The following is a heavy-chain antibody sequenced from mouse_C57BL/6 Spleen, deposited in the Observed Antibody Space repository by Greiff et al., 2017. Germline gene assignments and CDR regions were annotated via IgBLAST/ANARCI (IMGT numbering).Heavy chain of an antibody. CDR1: GYTFTDYE. CDR3: TSPPMTTVVAQYYFDY. V-gene: IGHV1-15*01. D-gene: IGHD1-1*01. J-gene: IGHJ2*01. CDR2: IDPETGGT. Sequence: QVQLQQSGAELVRPGASVTLSCKASGYTFTDYEMHWVKQTPVHGLEWIGAIDPETGGTAYNQKFKGKAILTADKSSSTAYMELRSLTSEDSAVYYCTSPPMTTVVAQYYFDYWGQGTTLTVSS.